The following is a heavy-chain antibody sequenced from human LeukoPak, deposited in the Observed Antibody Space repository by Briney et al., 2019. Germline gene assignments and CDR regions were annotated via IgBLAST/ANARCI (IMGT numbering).Heavy chain of an antibody. CDR1: GYTFTSYD. CDR3: ARGPMYSASYNY. J-gene: IGHJ4*02. D-gene: IGHD1-26*01. V-gene: IGHV1-8*03. Sequence: GASVKVSCKASGYTFTSYDINWVRQATGQGLEWMGWMNPNSGNTGYAQKFQGRVTITRNTSISTAYMELSGLRSDDTAVYYCARGPMYSASYNYWGQGTLVTVSS. CDR2: MNPNSGNT.